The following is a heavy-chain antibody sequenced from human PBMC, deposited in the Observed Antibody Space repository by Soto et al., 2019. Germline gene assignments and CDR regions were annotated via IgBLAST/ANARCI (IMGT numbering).Heavy chain of an antibody. J-gene: IGHJ4*02. CDR3: TRLRVADSLHSGLGDS. CDR2: IYSGGNT. CDR1: GFSVSTNY. V-gene: IGHV3-66*04. D-gene: IGHD2-15*01. Sequence: EEQLVESGGGLVRPGGSLRLSCAASGFSVSTNYMNWVRQAPGKGLEWVSVIYSGGNTHYADSVRGRFIISRDNSKNTLYLQMNSLRAEDTAVYYCTRLRVADSLHSGLGDSWGQGTLVTVSS.